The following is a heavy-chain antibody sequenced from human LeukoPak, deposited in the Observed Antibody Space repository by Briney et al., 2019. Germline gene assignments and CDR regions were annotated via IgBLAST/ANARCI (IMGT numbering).Heavy chain of an antibody. CDR1: GYIFTNFG. CDR3: ARDGGTGEYFQH. CDR2: IIPIFGTA. Sequence: SVKVSCKASGYIFTNFGISWVRQAPGQGLEWMGGIIPIFGTANFAQKSQARVTITADKSTSTAYMELSSLRSEDTAVYYCARDGGTGEYFQHWGQGTLVTVSS. V-gene: IGHV1-69*06. D-gene: IGHD3-16*01. J-gene: IGHJ1*01.